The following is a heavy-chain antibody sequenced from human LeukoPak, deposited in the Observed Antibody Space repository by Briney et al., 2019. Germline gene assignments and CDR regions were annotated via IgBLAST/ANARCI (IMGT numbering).Heavy chain of an antibody. V-gene: IGHV3-21*01. D-gene: IGHD4/OR15-4a*01. CDR3: ARDRDPYGGKPFDY. CDR1: GFTFSSYS. J-gene: IGHJ4*02. Sequence: AGGSLRLSCAASGFTFSSYSMNWVRQAPGKGLEWVSSISSSSSYIYYADSVKGRFTISRDNAKNSLYLQINTLRAEDTAVYYCARDRDPYGGKPFDYWGQGTLVTVSS. CDR2: ISSSSSYI.